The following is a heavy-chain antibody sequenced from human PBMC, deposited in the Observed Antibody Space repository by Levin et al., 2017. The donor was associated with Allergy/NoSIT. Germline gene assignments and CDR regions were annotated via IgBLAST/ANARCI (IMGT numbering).Heavy chain of an antibody. D-gene: IGHD3-9*01. CDR2: IYTSGIT. CDR3: ARVYRRYSAGGYFDY. V-gene: IGHV4-4*07. J-gene: IGHJ4*02. CDR1: GGSISSYY. Sequence: SETLSLTCTVSGGSISSYYWSWIRQPAGKGLEWIGRIYTSGITNRNPSLKSRVTMSVDTSKNQFSLKLSSVTAADTAVYYCARVYRRYSAGGYFDYWGQGTLVTVSS.